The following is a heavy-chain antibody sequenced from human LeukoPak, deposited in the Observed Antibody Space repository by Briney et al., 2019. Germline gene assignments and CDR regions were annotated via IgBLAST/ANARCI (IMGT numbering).Heavy chain of an antibody. CDR1: GGSFSGYY. D-gene: IGHD4-23*01. CDR2: IYHSGST. V-gene: IGHV4-34*01. Sequence: SETLSLTCAVYGGSFSGYYWSWIRQPPGKGLEWIGYIYHSGSTYYNPSLKSRVTISVDRSKNQFSLKVNSVTAADTAVYYCARGLLFAGNSYFDYWGQGVLVTVSS. CDR3: ARGLLFAGNSYFDY. J-gene: IGHJ4*02.